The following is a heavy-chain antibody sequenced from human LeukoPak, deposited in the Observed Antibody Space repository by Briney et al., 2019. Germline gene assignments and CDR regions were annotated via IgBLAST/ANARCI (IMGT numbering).Heavy chain of an antibody. CDR2: LSRDGTTI. CDR1: GFTFSSYW. CDR3: ARDESQEMVTIRGFDY. V-gene: IGHV3-74*01. Sequence: GGALRLSCAASGFTFSSYWMHWVRRAPGKGRVWVSCLSRDGTTIRYADSVRGRFPISRDNAKSTLYLQINSLRPADTAVYYCARDESQEMVTIRGFDYWGRGTLVTVSS. J-gene: IGHJ4*02. D-gene: IGHD5-24*01.